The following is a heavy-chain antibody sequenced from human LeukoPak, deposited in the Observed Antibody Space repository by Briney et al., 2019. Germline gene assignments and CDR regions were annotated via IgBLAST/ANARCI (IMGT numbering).Heavy chain of an antibody. Sequence: ASVKVSCKASGGTFSSYAISWVRQAPGQGLEWMGGIIPIFGTANYAQKFQGRGTITADESTSTAYMELSSLRSEDTAVYYCAKGGVPAAMNRMDYWGQGTLVTVSS. D-gene: IGHD2-2*01. CDR3: AKGGVPAAMNRMDY. V-gene: IGHV1-69*13. CDR2: IIPIFGTA. J-gene: IGHJ4*02. CDR1: GGTFSSYA.